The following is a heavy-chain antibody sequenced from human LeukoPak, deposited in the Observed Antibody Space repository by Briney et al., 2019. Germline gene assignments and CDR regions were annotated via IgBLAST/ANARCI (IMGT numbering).Heavy chain of an antibody. CDR3: ASEYCSSTSCYGDAFDI. V-gene: IGHV3-21*01. Sequence: GGSLSLSCAASGFTFSSYSMNWVRQAPGKGLEWVSSISSSSSYIYYADSVKGRFTISRDNAKNSLYLQMNSLRAEDTAVYYCASEYCSSTSCYGDAFDIWGQGTMVTVSS. CDR2: ISSSSSYI. D-gene: IGHD2-2*01. J-gene: IGHJ3*02. CDR1: GFTFSSYS.